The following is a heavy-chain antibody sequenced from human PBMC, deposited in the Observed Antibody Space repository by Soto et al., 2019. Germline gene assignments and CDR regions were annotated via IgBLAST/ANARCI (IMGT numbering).Heavy chain of an antibody. CDR2: IYYSGST. V-gene: IGHV4-31*03. D-gene: IGHD3-16*01. Sequence: ASETLSLTCTVSGGSISSGGYYWSWIRQHPGKGLEWIGYIYYSGSTYYNPSLKSRVTISVDTSKNQFSLKLSSVTAADTAVYYCARDGANGMDVWGQGTTVTVSS. CDR1: GGSISSGGYY. J-gene: IGHJ6*02. CDR3: ARDGANGMDV.